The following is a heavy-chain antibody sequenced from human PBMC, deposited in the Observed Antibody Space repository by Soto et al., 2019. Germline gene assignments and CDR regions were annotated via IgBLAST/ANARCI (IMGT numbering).Heavy chain of an antibody. CDR2: INHSGST. CDR1: GGSFSGYC. V-gene: IGHV4-34*01. D-gene: IGHD3-22*01. CDR3: ARFTYYYDSSGPFFDY. Sequence: SETLSLTCAVYGGSFSGYCWSWIRQPPGKGLEWIGEINHSGSTNYNPSLKSRVTISVDTSKNQFSLKLSSVTAADTAVYYCARFTYYYDSSGPFFDYWGQGTLVTVSS. J-gene: IGHJ4*02.